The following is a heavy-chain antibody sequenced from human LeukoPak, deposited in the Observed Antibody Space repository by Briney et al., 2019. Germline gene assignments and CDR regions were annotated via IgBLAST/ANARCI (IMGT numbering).Heavy chain of an antibody. D-gene: IGHD4-11*01. CDR3: SKAGDTNYYRHGDY. V-gene: IGHV3-23*01. CDR2: ISGNSGAT. J-gene: IGHJ4*02. CDR1: GFTVSSNY. Sequence: GGSLRLSCAASGFTVSSNYMSWVRQAPGKGLEWVSVISGNSGATYYADSVKGRFTISRDNAKNTVYLQMNNLRGEDTALYYCSKAGDTNYYRHGDYWGQGTLVTVSS.